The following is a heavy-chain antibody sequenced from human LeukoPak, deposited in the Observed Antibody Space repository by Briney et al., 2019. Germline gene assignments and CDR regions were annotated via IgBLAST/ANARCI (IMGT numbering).Heavy chain of an antibody. D-gene: IGHD1-1*01. CDR3: ARGSSGLERPGYYYYYYMDV. CDR1: GYTFTSYD. CDR2: MNPNSGNT. J-gene: IGHJ6*03. V-gene: IGHV1-8*03. Sequence: GASVKVSCKASGYTFTSYDINWVRQATGQGLEWMGWMNPNSGNTGYAQKFQGRVIITRNTSISTAYMELSSLRSEDTAVYYCARGSSGLERPGYYYYYYMDVWGKGTTVTVSS.